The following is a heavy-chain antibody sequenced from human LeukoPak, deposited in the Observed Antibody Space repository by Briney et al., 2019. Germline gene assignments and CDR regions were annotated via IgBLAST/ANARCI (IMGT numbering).Heavy chain of an antibody. V-gene: IGHV4-4*02. CDR3: ATERGYNYDY. Sequence: SGTLSLTCAVSGGSISSSNWWSWVRQPPGKGLEWIGEIYHSGSTYYNPSLKSRVTISIDTSKNQFSLKVSSVTAADTAVYYCATERGYNYDYWGQGTLVTVSS. CDR2: IYHSGST. J-gene: IGHJ4*02. D-gene: IGHD6-25*01. CDR1: GGSISSSNW.